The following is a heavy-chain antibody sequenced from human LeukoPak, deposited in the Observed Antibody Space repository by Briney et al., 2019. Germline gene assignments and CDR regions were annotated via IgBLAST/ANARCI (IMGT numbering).Heavy chain of an antibody. CDR3: ASLGGVPAAVGR. CDR2: INHSGST. CDR1: GGSFSGYY. J-gene: IGHJ1*01. Sequence: SETLSLTCAVYGGSFSGYYWSWIRQPPGKGLEWIGEINHSGSTNYNPSLKSRVTISVDTSKNQFSLKLSSVTAADTAVYYCASLGGVPAAVGRWGQGTLVTVSS. D-gene: IGHD2-2*01. V-gene: IGHV4-34*01.